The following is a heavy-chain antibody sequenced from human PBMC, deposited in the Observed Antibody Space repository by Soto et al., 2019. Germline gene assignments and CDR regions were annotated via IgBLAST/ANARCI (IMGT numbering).Heavy chain of an antibody. CDR3: AGEDCWGEYYYSYYGMYV. CDR1: GFTFSSYS. CDR2: ISSSSSYI. V-gene: IGHV3-21*01. Sequence: PGGSLRLSCAASGFTFSSYSMNWVRQAPGKGLEWVSSISSSSSYIYYADSVKGRFTISRDNAKNSLYLQMNSLRAEDTAVYYCAGEDCWGEYYYSYYGMYVWGQGTTVTVSS. J-gene: IGHJ6*02. D-gene: IGHD3-10*01.